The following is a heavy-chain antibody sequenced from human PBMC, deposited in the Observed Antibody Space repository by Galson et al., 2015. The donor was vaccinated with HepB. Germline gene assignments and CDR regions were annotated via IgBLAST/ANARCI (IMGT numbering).Heavy chain of an antibody. CDR3: AREGVGSGYAHAFDI. CDR1: GDSVSSHSAA. V-gene: IGHV6-1*01. D-gene: IGHD5-12*01. J-gene: IGHJ3*02. Sequence: CAISGDSVSSHSAAWNWIRQSPSRGLEWLGRTYYRSKWYNDYAVSVKSRITINPDTSKNQFSLQLNSVTPEDTAVYYCAREGVGSGYAHAFDIWGQGTMVTVSS. CDR2: TYYRSKWYN.